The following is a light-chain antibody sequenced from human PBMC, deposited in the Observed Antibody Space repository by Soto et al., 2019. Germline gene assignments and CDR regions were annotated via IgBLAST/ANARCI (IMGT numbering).Light chain of an antibody. Sequence: SYELTQPPSVSVSPGQTARITCSGDALPKQYAYWYHQKSGQAPVLVICKDTERPSGIPERFSGSTSGTTVTLTISGVQAEDEGDYYCQPADSSATFRDVVFGGGTQVTVL. CDR1: ALPKQY. CDR2: KDT. CDR3: QPADSSATFRDVV. J-gene: IGLJ2*01. V-gene: IGLV3-25*03.